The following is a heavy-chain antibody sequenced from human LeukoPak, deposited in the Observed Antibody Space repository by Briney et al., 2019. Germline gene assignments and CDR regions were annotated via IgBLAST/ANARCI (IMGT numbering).Heavy chain of an antibody. D-gene: IGHD6-13*01. CDR1: GGSISSSSYY. CDR3: ARQYLRESSWFHKGESDNWFDP. J-gene: IGHJ5*02. V-gene: IGHV4-39*01. Sequence: SETLSLTCTVSGGSISSSSYYWGWIRQPPGKGLEWIGSIYYSGSTYYNPSLKSRVTISVDTSKNQLSLKLSSVTAADTAVYYCARQYLRESSWFHKGESDNWFDPWGQGTLVTVSS. CDR2: IYYSGST.